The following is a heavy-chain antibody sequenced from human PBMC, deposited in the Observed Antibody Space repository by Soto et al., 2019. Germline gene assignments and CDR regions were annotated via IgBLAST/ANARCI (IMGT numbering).Heavy chain of an antibody. CDR1: GGSISSYY. CDR2: IYYSGST. Sequence: QVQLQESGPGLVKPSETLSLTCTVSGGSISSYYWSWIRQPPGKGLEGMGYIYYSGSTNYNPSLKSRVTISVDTSKNQFSLKLSAVTAADTAVYYCASRWGGTFDYWGQGTLVTVSS. V-gene: IGHV4-59*01. J-gene: IGHJ4*02. D-gene: IGHD2-21*01. CDR3: ASRWGGTFDY.